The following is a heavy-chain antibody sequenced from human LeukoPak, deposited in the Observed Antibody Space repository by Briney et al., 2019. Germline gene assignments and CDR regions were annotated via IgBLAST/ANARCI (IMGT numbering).Heavy chain of an antibody. D-gene: IGHD2-15*01. CDR2: IWYDGSNE. CDR1: GFTFRSYG. V-gene: IGHV3-33*01. Sequence: PGRSLRLSCAASGFTFRSYGMHWVRQAPGKGLEWVALIWYDGSNENYADSVKGRFTISRDNSKNTLYLQMNSLRVEDTAVYYCAREVEGLSNWGQGTLVTVSS. J-gene: IGHJ4*02. CDR3: AREVEGLSN.